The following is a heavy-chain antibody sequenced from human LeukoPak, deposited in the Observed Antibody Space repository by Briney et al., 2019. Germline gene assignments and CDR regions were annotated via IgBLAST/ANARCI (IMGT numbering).Heavy chain of an antibody. J-gene: IGHJ4*02. CDR2: IIPIFGIA. V-gene: IGHV1-69*04. CDR3: ARVTTTVAGPGWYFDY. CDR1: GGTFSSYA. Sequence: ASVKVSCKASGGTFSSYAISWVRQAPGQGLEWMGRIIPIFGIANYAQKFQGRVTITADKSTSTAYMELGSLRSEDTAVYYCARVTTTVAGPGWYFDYWGQGTLVTVSS. D-gene: IGHD6-19*01.